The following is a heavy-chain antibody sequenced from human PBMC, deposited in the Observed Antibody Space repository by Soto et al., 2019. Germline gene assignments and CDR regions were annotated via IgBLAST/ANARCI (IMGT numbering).Heavy chain of an antibody. CDR2: ISAYNGNT. CDR3: ASYPEEGYWFDP. CDR1: GYTFTSYG. Sequence: ASVKFSCKASGYTFTSYGISWVRQAPGQGLEWMGWISAYNGNTNYAQKLQGRVTMTTDTSTSTAYLQWSSLKASDTAMYYCASYPEEGYWFDPWGQGTLVT. D-gene: IGHD3-16*02. V-gene: IGHV1-18*01. J-gene: IGHJ5*02.